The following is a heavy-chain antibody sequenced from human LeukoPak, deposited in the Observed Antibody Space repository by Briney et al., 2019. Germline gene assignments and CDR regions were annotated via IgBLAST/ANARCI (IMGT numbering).Heavy chain of an antibody. J-gene: IGHJ4*02. D-gene: IGHD3-10*01. V-gene: IGHV3-30*18. CDR1: GFTFSNYG. CDR2: LSFDGSNK. CDR3: AKDGGYGSGSYYPDY. Sequence: GGSLRLSCAASGFTFSNYGMHWVRQAPGKGLEWVASLSFDGSNKYYADSVKGRFTISRDNSKNTLFLQMNSLRAEDTAVYYCAKDGGYGSGSYYPDYWGQGTLVTVSS.